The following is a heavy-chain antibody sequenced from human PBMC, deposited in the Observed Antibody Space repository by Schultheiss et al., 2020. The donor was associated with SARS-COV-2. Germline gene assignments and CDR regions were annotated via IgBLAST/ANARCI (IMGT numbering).Heavy chain of an antibody. Sequence: GGSLRLSCAASGFTFSSYGMHWVRQAPGKGLEWVAVIWYDGSNKYYADSVKGRFTISRDNSKNTLYPQMNSLRAEDTAVYYCARDGTEGWYFDYWGQGTLVTVSS. J-gene: IGHJ4*02. D-gene: IGHD3/OR15-3a*01. CDR2: IWYDGSNK. V-gene: IGHV3-33*01. CDR3: ARDGTEGWYFDY. CDR1: GFTFSSYG.